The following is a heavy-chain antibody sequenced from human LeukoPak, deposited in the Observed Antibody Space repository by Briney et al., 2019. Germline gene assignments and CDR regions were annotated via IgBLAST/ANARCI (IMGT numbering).Heavy chain of an antibody. J-gene: IGHJ4*02. D-gene: IGHD4-11*01. CDR2: IGSSSSPI. CDR1: GFTFSAYS. CDR3: ARNQAYSFDY. Sequence: GRSLRLSCAASGFTFSAYSMNWVRQAPEKGLEWVSYIGSSSSPIYYADSVKGRFTISRDNAKNSLYLQMDSLRAEDTAVYYCARNQAYSFDYWGQGTLVTVSS. V-gene: IGHV3-48*01.